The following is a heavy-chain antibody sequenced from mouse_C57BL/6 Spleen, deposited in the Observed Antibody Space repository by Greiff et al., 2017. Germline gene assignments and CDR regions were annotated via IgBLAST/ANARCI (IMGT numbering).Heavy chain of an antibody. Sequence: EVQLQESGGDLVKPGGSLKLSCAASGFTFSSYGMSWVRQTPDKRLEWVATISSGGSYTYYPDSVKGRFTISRDNAKKTLYLQMSSLKIEDTDMYYCARTLAMDYWGQGTSVTVSS. J-gene: IGHJ4*01. CDR1: GFTFSSYG. CDR2: ISSGGSYT. V-gene: IGHV5-6*01. CDR3: ARTLAMDY.